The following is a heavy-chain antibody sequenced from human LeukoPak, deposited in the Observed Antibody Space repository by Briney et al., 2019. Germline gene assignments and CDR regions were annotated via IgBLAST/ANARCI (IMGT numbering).Heavy chain of an antibody. V-gene: IGHV3-74*01. D-gene: IGHD7-27*01. CDR3: APWGQRVYYFDY. CDR1: GFTFSSYW. Sequence: GGSLRLSCAASGFTFSSYWMHWVRQAPGKGLLWVSRINSDGSSTSYADSVKGRFTISRDNAKNTLYLQMNSLRAEDTAVYYCAPWGQRVYYFDYWGQGTLVTVSS. J-gene: IGHJ4*02. CDR2: INSDGSST.